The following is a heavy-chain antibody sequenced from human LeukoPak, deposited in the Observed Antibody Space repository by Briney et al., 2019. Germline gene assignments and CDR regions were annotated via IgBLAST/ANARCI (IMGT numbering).Heavy chain of an antibody. CDR3: ARDKDIVVVVAATPGYMDV. J-gene: IGHJ6*03. Sequence: GGSLRLSCAASGFTFSSYSMNWVRQAPGKGLEWVSYISSSSSTIYYADSVKGRFTISRDNAKNSLYLQMNSLRAEDTAVYYCARDKDIVVVVAATPGYMDVWGKGTTVTVSS. V-gene: IGHV3-48*01. CDR1: GFTFSSYS. D-gene: IGHD2-15*01. CDR2: ISSSSSTI.